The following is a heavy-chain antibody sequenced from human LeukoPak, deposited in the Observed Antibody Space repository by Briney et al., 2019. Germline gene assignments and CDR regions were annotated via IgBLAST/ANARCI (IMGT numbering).Heavy chain of an antibody. D-gene: IGHD3-22*01. J-gene: IGHJ5*02. Sequence: SVKVSCKASGGTFGSHTISWVRQAPGQGLEWVGRVIPVLGMATHAQSFQGRVTITADKSTSTAYMELTSLRSEDTAVYYCPSLYYDNSGYFSWLDPWGQGTLVTVSS. CDR3: PSLYYDNSGYFSWLDP. CDR1: GGTFGSHT. CDR2: VIPVLGMA. V-gene: IGHV1-69*02.